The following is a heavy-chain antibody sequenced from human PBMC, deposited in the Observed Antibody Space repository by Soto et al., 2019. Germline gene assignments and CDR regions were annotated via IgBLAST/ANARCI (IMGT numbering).Heavy chain of an antibody. CDR1: GFTVSSNY. J-gene: IGHJ6*02. V-gene: IGHV3-66*01. Sequence: GGSLRLSCAASGFTVSSNYMSWVRQAPGKGLEWVSVIYSGGSTYYADSVKGRFTISRDNSKNTLYLQMNSLRAEDTAVYYCARAKIPDYYDSSGYFYYYGMDAWGQGTTVTVSS. CDR2: IYSGGST. CDR3: ARAKIPDYYDSSGYFYYYGMDA. D-gene: IGHD3-22*01.